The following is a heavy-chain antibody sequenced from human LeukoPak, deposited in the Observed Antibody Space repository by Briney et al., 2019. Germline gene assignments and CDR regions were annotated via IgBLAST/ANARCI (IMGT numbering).Heavy chain of an antibody. CDR1: GFTFSSYG. CDR2: IRYDGSNK. J-gene: IGHJ6*03. V-gene: IGHV3-30*02. Sequence: GGSLRLSCAASGFTFSSYGMHWVRQAPGKGLEWVAFIRYDGSNKYYADSVKGRFTISRDNSKNTLYLQMNSLRAEDTAVYYCARCKYSGSYYYYYMDVWGKGTTVTISS. D-gene: IGHD1-26*01. CDR3: ARCKYSGSYYYYYMDV.